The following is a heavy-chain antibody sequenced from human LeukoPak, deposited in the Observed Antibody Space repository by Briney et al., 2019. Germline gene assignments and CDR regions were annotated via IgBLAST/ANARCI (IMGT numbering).Heavy chain of an antibody. D-gene: IGHD1-26*01. CDR2: IKQDGGEI. V-gene: IGHV3-7*01. CDR3: ARDKVVGPTKFDS. J-gene: IGHJ5*01. Sequence: GGSLRLSCAASGFTFSRYWMGWVRQAPGKGLEWVANIKQDGGEIYYVDSVKGRFTISRDNAKNSVYLHMNSLRAEDTAVYYCARDKVVGPTKFDSWGQGTLVTVSS. CDR1: GFTFSRYW.